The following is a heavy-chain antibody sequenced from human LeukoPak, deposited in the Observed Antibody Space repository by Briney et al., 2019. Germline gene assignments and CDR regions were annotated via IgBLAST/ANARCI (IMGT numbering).Heavy chain of an antibody. V-gene: IGHV4-30-2*01. CDR1: GGSISSGGYS. Sequence: PSQTLSLTCAVSGGSISSGGYSWSWIRQPPGKGLEWIGEINHSGSTNYSPSLKSRVTISVDTSKNQFSLKLSSVTAADTAVYYCARGGMVYAYYYYGMDVWGQGTTVTVSS. CDR2: INHSGST. J-gene: IGHJ6*02. D-gene: IGHD2-8*01. CDR3: ARGGMVYAYYYYGMDV.